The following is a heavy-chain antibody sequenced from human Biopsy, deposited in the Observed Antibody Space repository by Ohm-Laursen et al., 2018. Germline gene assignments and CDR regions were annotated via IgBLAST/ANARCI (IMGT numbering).Heavy chain of an antibody. D-gene: IGHD3-22*01. CDR1: GRTFSDYR. CDR2: INQSGST. V-gene: IGHV4-34*01. J-gene: IGHJ5*02. Sequence: SQTLSLTCVVFGRTFSDYRWTWIRQPPGKGLEWIGQINQSGSTNYNPSLKSRVTISADASKYEFSLRLTSVTAADTAVYYCARGDYFDSNGYFWFDPWGQGTLVTVSS. CDR3: ARGDYFDSNGYFWFDP.